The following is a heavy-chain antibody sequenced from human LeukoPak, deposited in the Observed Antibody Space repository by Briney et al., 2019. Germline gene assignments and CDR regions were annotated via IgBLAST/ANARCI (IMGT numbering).Heavy chain of an antibody. V-gene: IGHV1-18*01. Sequence: GASVKVSCKASGYTFTSYGISWVRQAPGQGLEWMGWISAYNGNTNYAQKLQGRVTMTTDTSTSTAYMELRSLRSDDTAVYYCAQYYYDSSGYYCAWFDPWGQGTLVTVSS. CDR2: ISAYNGNT. J-gene: IGHJ5*02. CDR3: AQYYYDSSGYYCAWFDP. CDR1: GYTFTSYG. D-gene: IGHD3-22*01.